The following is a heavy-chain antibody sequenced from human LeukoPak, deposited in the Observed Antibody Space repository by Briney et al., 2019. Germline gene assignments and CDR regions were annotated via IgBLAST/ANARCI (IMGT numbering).Heavy chain of an antibody. J-gene: IGHJ6*03. CDR1: GYTLTELS. CDR3: ATGETGITGPYGGYFMDV. V-gene: IGHV1-24*01. D-gene: IGHD1-20*01. CDR2: FDPEDGET. Sequence: ASVKVSCKVSGYTLTELSMHWVRQAPGKGLEWMGGFDPEDGETIYAQKFQGRVTMTEDTSTDTAYMELSSLRSEDTAVYYCATGETGITGPYGGYFMDVWGKGTTVTVSS.